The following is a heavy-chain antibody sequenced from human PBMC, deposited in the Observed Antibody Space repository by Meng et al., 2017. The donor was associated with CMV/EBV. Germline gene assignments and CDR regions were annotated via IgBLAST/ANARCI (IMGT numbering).Heavy chain of an antibody. V-gene: IGHV3-49*04. J-gene: IGHJ5*02. CDR3: TRAIIAPHHYGSGNYFRWFDP. CDR1: GFTFSSYD. CDR2: IRSKAFGGTT. Sequence: GGSLRLSCAASGFTFSSYDMHWVRQATGKGLEWVGFIRSKAFGGTTEYATSVKGRFTISRDDSKTIAYLQMNSLKIEDTAVYYCTRAIIAPHHYGSGNYFRWFDPWGQGTLVTVSS. D-gene: IGHD3-10*01.